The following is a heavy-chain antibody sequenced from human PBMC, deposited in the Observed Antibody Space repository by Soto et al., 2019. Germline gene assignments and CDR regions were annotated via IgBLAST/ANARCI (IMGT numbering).Heavy chain of an antibody. CDR1: GFTFSSYA. V-gene: IGHV3-23*01. J-gene: IGHJ4*02. D-gene: IGHD3-9*01. CDR3: AKLTPPTIFSPWGPLDY. Sequence: PGGSLRLSCAASGFTFSSYAMSWVRQAPGKGLEWVSAISGSGGSTYYADSVKGRFTISRDNSKNTLYLQMNSLRAEDTAVYYCAKLTPPTIFSPWGPLDYWGQGTLVTVSS. CDR2: ISGSGGST.